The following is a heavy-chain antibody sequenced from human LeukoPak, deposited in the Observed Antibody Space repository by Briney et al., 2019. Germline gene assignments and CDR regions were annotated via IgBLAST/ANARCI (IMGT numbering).Heavy chain of an antibody. D-gene: IGHD3-22*01. CDR3: ARAGNTMIVDPYYYGMDV. Sequence: GGSLRLSCAASGLTFSRYGMHWVRQAPGKGLEWVAVISSDGSNKYYADSVRGRFTISRDNSKNTLYLEMNSLRAADTAVYYCARAGNTMIVDPYYYGMDVWGQGTTVTVSS. J-gene: IGHJ6*02. V-gene: IGHV3-30*03. CDR2: ISSDGSNK. CDR1: GLTFSRYG.